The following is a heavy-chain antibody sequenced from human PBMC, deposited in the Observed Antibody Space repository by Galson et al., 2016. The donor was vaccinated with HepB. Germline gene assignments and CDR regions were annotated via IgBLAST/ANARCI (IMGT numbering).Heavy chain of an antibody. CDR3: ARAGLGTKASFDY. CDR2: IYNTGRT. J-gene: IGHJ4*02. CDR1: GGSIRSGSYY. V-gene: IGHV4-61*09. Sequence: TLSLTCTVSGGSIRSGSYYWSWIRQPAGKGLEWIGHIYNTGRTNYNPSLKSRVTISVDTSKNQFSLKLSSVTAADTAVYYCARAGLGTKASFDYWGQGILVAVSS. D-gene: IGHD1-7*01.